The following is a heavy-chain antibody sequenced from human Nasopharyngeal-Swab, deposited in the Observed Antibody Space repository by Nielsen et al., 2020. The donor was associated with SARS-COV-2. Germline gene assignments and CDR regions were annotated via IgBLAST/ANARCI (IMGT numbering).Heavy chain of an antibody. CDR2: IIPIFGTA. V-gene: IGHV1-69*13. D-gene: IGHD3-10*01. Sequence: VQVSCKASGGTFSSYAISWVRQAPGQGLEWMGGIIPIFGTANYAQKFQGRVTITADESTSTAYMELSSLRSEDTAVYYCARKRRGYYYYGMDVWGQGTTVTVSS. CDR1: GGTFSSYA. CDR3: ARKRRGYYYYGMDV. J-gene: IGHJ6*02.